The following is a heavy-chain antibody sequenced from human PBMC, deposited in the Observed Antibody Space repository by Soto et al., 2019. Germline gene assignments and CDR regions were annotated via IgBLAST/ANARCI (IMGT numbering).Heavy chain of an antibody. CDR2: ISSSGYI. D-gene: IGHD2-15*01. CDR3: ARDCSGGSCYPGMDV. J-gene: IGHJ6*02. CDR1: GFNFNSYT. Sequence: EVQLVESGGCLVKPGGSLRLSCAASGFNFNSYTINWVRQAPGKRLEWLSSISSSGYIFSTGSVRGRFTISRDNAKNSVYLQINSLRAEDTAVYFCARDCSGGSCYPGMDVWVQGTTVTVSS. V-gene: IGHV3-21*01.